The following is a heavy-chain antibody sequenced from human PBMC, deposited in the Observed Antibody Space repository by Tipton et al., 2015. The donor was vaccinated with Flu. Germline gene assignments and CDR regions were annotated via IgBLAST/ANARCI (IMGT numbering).Heavy chain of an antibody. CDR1: GGSISSYY. V-gene: IGHV4-59*01. CDR2: IYYSGST. CDR3: ASQRGGYYYFDY. Sequence: TLSLTCTVSGGSISSYYWSWIRQPPGKGLEWIGYIYYSGSTNYNPSLKSRVTISVDTSKNQFSLKLSSVTAADTAVYYCASQRGGYYYFDYWGQGTLVTVSS. D-gene: IGHD3-22*01. J-gene: IGHJ4*02.